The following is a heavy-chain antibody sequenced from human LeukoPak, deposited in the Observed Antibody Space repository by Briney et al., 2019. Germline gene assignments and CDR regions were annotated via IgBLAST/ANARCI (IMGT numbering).Heavy chain of an antibody. Sequence: VASVKVSCKASGGTFSSYAISWVRQAPGQGLEWMGRIIPIFGTANYAQKFQGRVTITTDESTSTAYMELSSLRSEDTAVYYCATEDVVVVAAPLDYWGQGTLVTVSS. CDR1: GGTFSSYA. V-gene: IGHV1-69*05. CDR2: IIPIFGTA. D-gene: IGHD2-15*01. J-gene: IGHJ4*02. CDR3: ATEDVVVVAAPLDY.